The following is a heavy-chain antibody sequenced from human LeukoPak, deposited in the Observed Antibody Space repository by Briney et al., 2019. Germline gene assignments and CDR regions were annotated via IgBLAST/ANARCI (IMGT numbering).Heavy chain of an antibody. Sequence: GGSLTLSCAASGFTFSSYAMHWVRQAPGKGLEWVVVISYDGSNKYYADSVKGRFTISRDNSKNTLYLQMNSLRAEDTAVYYCAPKGLLGAFDIWGQGTMVTVSS. CDR2: ISYDGSNK. J-gene: IGHJ3*02. D-gene: IGHD1-26*01. V-gene: IGHV3-30-3*01. CDR3: APKGLLGAFDI. CDR1: GFTFSSYA.